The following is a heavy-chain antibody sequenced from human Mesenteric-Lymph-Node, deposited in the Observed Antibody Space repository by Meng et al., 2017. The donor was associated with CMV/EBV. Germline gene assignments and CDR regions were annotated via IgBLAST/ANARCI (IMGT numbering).Heavy chain of an antibody. D-gene: IGHD5-18*01. CDR3: ARVHFGYSYGSGYYFYGMDV. Sequence: SETLSLTCAVYGGSFSGYYWSWIRQPPGKGLEWIGEINHSGSTNYNPSLKSRVTISVDTSKNQLSLKLSSVTAADTAVYYCARVHFGYSYGSGYYFYGMDVWGQGTTVTVSS. CDR2: INHSGST. J-gene: IGHJ6*02. V-gene: IGHV4-34*01. CDR1: GGSFSGYY.